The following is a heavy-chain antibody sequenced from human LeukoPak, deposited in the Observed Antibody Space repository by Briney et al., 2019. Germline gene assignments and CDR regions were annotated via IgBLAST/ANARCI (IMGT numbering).Heavy chain of an antibody. Sequence: SETLSLTCAVYGGSFSGYYWSWIRQPPGKGLEWIGEINHSGSTNYNPSLKSRVTISVDTSKNQFSLKLSSVTAADTAVYYCARDPIWSGSYQDAFAIWGQGTMVTVSS. CDR2: INHSGST. D-gene: IGHD1-26*01. CDR3: ARDPIWSGSYQDAFAI. J-gene: IGHJ3*02. CDR1: GGSFSGYY. V-gene: IGHV4-34*01.